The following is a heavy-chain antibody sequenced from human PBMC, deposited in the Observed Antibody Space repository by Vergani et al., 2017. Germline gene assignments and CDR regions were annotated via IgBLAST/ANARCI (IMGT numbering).Heavy chain of an antibody. CDR2: IYNSGNG. J-gene: IGHJ2*01. CDR3: ASGKYYSDSTSHFRGRYFDV. V-gene: IGHV4-39*01. D-gene: IGHD3-16*01. Sequence: QMQLQESCPGLVKASETLSLTCTVSGDSIISRSYYWGWIRQPPGKGLEWIGSIYNSGNGDSSSSLKSRVTISADTSKNQFSLRLTSVIAADTAVYYCASGKYYSDSTSHFRGRYFDVWGRGTLVTVPS. CDR1: GDSIISRSYY.